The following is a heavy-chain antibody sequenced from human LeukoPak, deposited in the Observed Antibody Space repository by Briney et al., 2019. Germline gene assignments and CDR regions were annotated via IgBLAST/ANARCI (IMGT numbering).Heavy chain of an antibody. CDR3: ARGGYYYDSSGYYPFDY. CDR1: GGNFSSYA. Sequence: ASVKVSCKASGGNFSSYAISWVRQAPGQGLEWMGGIIPIFGTANYAQKFQGRVTITADESTSTAYMELSSLRSEDTAVYYCARGGYYYDSSGYYPFDYWGQGTLVTVSS. J-gene: IGHJ4*02. D-gene: IGHD3-22*01. V-gene: IGHV1-69*01. CDR2: IIPIFGTA.